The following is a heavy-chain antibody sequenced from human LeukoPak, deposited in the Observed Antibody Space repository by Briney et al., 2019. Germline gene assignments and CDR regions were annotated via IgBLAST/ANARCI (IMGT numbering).Heavy chain of an antibody. Sequence: GGSLRLSCAASGFTFSSYSMNWVRQAPGKGLEWVSSISSSSSYIYYAVSVKGRFTISRDNAKNSLYLQMNSLRAEDTAVYYCASDYGGKRDAFDNWGQGTMVTVSS. J-gene: IGHJ3*02. D-gene: IGHD4-23*01. CDR1: GFTFSSYS. CDR3: ASDYGGKRDAFDN. V-gene: IGHV3-21*01. CDR2: ISSSSSYI.